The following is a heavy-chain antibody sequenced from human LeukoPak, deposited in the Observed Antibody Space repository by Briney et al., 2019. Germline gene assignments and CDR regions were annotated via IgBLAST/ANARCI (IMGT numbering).Heavy chain of an antibody. D-gene: IGHD6-19*01. J-gene: IGHJ5*02. CDR3: ARGLRGYSSGWYRRGHWFDP. CDR1: GGSFSGYY. Sequence: SETLSLTCAVYGGSFSGYYWSWIRQPPGKGLEWIGEINHSGSTNYNPSLKRRVTISVDTSKNQFSLKLSSVTAADTAMYYCARGLRGYSSGWYRRGHWFDPWGQGTLVTVSS. CDR2: INHSGST. V-gene: IGHV4-34*01.